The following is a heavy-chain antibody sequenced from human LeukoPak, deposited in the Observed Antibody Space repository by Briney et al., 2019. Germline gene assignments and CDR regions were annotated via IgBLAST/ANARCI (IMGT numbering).Heavy chain of an antibody. V-gene: IGHV4-59*08. Sequence: PSETLSLTCTVSGGSISSYYWSWIRQPPGKGLEWIGYIYYSGSTNYNPSLKSQVTISVDTSRNQFSLKLSSVTAADTAVYYCARRLENKYYYYMDVWGKGTTVTVSS. CDR2: IYYSGST. CDR1: GGSISSYY. D-gene: IGHD1-1*01. J-gene: IGHJ6*03. CDR3: ARRLENKYYYYMDV.